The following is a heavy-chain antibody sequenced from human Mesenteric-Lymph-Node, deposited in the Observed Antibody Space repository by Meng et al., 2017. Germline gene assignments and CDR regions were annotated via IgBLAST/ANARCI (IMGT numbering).Heavy chain of an antibody. CDR3: VRDVKGLLGWIDS. CDR1: GASISSGNW. D-gene: IGHD5-12*01. J-gene: IGHJ4*02. CDR2: MYQSGTT. V-gene: IGHV4-4*02. Sequence: QVRLAESGPGLGQPSETLSLTCAVSGASISSGNWWSWVRQPPGKGLEWIGEMYQSGTTNYNPSLKSRVTILLDTSKNQLSLELTSVTAADTAVYYCVRDVKGLLGWIDSWGQGTLVTVSS.